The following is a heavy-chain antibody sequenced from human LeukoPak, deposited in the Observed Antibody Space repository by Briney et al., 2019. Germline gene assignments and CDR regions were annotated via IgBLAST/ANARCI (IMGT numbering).Heavy chain of an antibody. CDR1: GGSISSSSYY. CDR2: IYYSGST. CDR3: AHGSGSSPLRY. D-gene: IGHD3-10*01. Sequence: SETLSLTCTVSGGSISSSSYYWGWIRQPPGKGLEWIGSIYYSGSTYYNPSLKSRVTISVDTSKNQFSLKLSSVTAADTAVYYCAHGSGSSPLRYWGQGTRVTVSS. V-gene: IGHV4-39*01. J-gene: IGHJ4*02.